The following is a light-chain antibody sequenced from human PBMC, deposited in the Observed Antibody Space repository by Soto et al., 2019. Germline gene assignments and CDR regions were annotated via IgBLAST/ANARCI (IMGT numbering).Light chain of an antibody. J-gene: IGKJ1*01. CDR2: DAS. CDR3: QQYNDRPPWT. Sequence: EIVLTQAPATLSLSPGERATLSCRASQSVGSFLAWYRQTPGQAPRLLIYDASNRASGIPARFSGSGSGTDFTLTTSSLQSEDLAVYFCQQYNDRPPWTFGPGTKVDIK. CDR1: QSVGSF. V-gene: IGKV3-11*01.